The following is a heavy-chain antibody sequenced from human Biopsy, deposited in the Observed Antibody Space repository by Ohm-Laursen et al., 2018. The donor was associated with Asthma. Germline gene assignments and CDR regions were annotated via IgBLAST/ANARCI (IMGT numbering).Heavy chain of an antibody. CDR3: ARMISYYHEMRAPFFDY. D-gene: IGHD3-22*01. CDR1: GFSFSNYG. CDR2: ISFDGSNK. V-gene: IGHV3-30*03. J-gene: IGHJ4*02. Sequence: SLRLSCTASGFSFSNYGMHWVRQAPGKGLEWVAVISFDGSNKYYADFVKGRFTISRDNSKNTLYLQMNSLRAEDTAVYYCARMISYYHEMRAPFFDYWGQGTLVTVSS.